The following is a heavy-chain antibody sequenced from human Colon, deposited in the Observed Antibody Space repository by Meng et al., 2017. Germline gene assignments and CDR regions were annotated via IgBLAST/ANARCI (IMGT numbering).Heavy chain of an antibody. Sequence: EVQLVESGGGLVQPGGSLRLSCTTSGFTFTNAWMSWVRQAPGKGLEWVARIKSERDGVTTDYAAPVKGRFTISRDDSKNTVDLQMNSLKTEDTAVYFCTKGHPVGSCFDLWGQGTLVTVSS. V-gene: IGHV3-15*01. CDR3: TKGHPVGSCFDL. D-gene: IGHD1-1*01. J-gene: IGHJ5*02. CDR1: GFTFTNAW. CDR2: IKSERDGVTT.